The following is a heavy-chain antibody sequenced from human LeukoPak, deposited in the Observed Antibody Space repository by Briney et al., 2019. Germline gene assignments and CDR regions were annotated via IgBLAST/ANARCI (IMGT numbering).Heavy chain of an antibody. V-gene: IGHV3-30*18. CDR1: GFSFSSYG. D-gene: IGHD6-13*01. Sequence: GRSLRLSCAGAGFSFSSYGMHWIRQAPGKGLEWVAVISYDGGTKFYGDSVKGRFTISRDNSKNTLYLQMDSLRAEDTAVYYCAKVFTPNSWPKYYFDSWGQGTLVTVSS. CDR3: AKVFTPNSWPKYYFDS. CDR2: ISYDGGTK. J-gene: IGHJ4*02.